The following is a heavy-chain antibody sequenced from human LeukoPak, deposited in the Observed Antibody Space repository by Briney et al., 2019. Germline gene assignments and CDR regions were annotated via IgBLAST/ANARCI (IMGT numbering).Heavy chain of an antibody. D-gene: IGHD3-22*01. CDR3: ARDAPHYYDSSGHVNDAFDI. V-gene: IGHV3-21*01. CDR1: GFTFSSYW. J-gene: IGHJ3*02. CDR2: ISSSSSYI. Sequence: GGSLRLSCAASGFTFSSYWMHWVRQAPGKGLEWVSSISSSSSYIYYADSVKGRFTISRDNAKNSLYLQMNSLRAEDTAVYYCARDAPHYYDSSGHVNDAFDIWGQGTMVTVSS.